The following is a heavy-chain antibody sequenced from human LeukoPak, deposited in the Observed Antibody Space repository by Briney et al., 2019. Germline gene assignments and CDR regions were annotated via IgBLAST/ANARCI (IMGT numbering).Heavy chain of an antibody. CDR2: INPSGGST. V-gene: IGHV1-46*01. D-gene: IGHD6-6*01. Sequence: GASVKVSCKASGYTFTRYYMHWVRQGPGQGLEWMGIINPSGGSTSYAQKFQGRVTMTRDTSTNTVYMEPSSLRSEDTAVFYCVRGASSIAALNPFWYFDLWGRGTLVTVSS. J-gene: IGHJ2*01. CDR3: VRGASSIAALNPFWYFDL. CDR1: GYTFTRYY.